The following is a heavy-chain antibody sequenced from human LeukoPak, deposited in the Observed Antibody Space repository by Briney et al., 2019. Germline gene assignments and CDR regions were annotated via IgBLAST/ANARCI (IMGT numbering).Heavy chain of an antibody. V-gene: IGHV3-23*01. CDR2: ISGSGVTT. CDR1: GFTFSSYA. J-gene: IGHJ4*02. Sequence: PGGSLRLSCAASGFTFSSYAMSWVRQAPGKGLEWVSAISGSGVTTYYADPVKGRFTISRDNSKNTLYLQMNSLRAEDTALYYCAKDRDYYLVGFFDYWGQGTLVTVSS. CDR3: AKDRDYYLVGFFDY. D-gene: IGHD3-10*01.